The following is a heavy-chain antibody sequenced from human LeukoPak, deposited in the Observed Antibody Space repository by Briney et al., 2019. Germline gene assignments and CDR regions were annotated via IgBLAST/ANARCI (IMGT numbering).Heavy chain of an antibody. D-gene: IGHD3-22*01. J-gene: IGHJ5*02. CDR3: ARDPILKSRADYYDSSGYYPNWFDL. Sequence: GGSLRLSCAASGFTFSSYEMNWVRQAPGKGLEWVSYISSSGSTIYYADSVKGRFTISRDNAKNSLYLQMNSLRAEDTALYHCARDPILKSRADYYDSSGYYPNWFDLRAQGTLVTVSS. CDR1: GFTFSSYE. V-gene: IGHV3-48*03. CDR2: ISSSGSTI.